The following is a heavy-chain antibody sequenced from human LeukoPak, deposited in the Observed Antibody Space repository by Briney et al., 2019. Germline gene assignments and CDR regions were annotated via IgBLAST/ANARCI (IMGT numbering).Heavy chain of an antibody. CDR2: MNPNSGNT. CDR1: GYTFTSYD. J-gene: IGHJ4*02. CDR3: ARDKAGVDWISYYYFDY. D-gene: IGHD3-9*01. V-gene: IGHV1-8*02. Sequence: ASVKVSCKASGYTFTSYDINWVRQATGQGLEWMGWMNPNSGNTGYAQKFQGRVTMTRDTSTSTVYMELSSLRSEDTAVYYCARDKAGVDWISYYYFDYWGQGTLVTVSS.